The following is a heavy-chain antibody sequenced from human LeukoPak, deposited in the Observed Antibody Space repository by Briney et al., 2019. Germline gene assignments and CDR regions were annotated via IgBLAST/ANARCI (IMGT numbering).Heavy chain of an antibody. J-gene: IGHJ6*03. V-gene: IGHV3-48*03. CDR3: AGGDYFSGYYYMDV. CDR1: VFTFSIYE. D-gene: IGHD2/OR15-2a*01. Sequence: GGSLRLSCAASVFTFSIYEMNGVRQARGEGVVWVSYISSSGSTIHYGDCVKGRFTISRDKAKNSLYLQMNSLRGEATAVYYCAGGDYFSGYYYMDVWGKGTTVTISS. CDR2: ISSSGSTI.